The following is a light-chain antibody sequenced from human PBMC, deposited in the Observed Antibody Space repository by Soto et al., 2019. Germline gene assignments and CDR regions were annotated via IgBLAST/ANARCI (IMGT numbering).Light chain of an antibody. Sequence: IVMTQSPATLSVSPGERATLSCRASQTVNSNLAWYQQRPGQAPRLLISGASTRAPGIPARFSGSGSGTEFTLTISSLQSEDFAVYYCQQYNNWPPWTFGQGTRVEI. V-gene: IGKV3-15*01. CDR2: GAS. J-gene: IGKJ1*01. CDR1: QTVNSN. CDR3: QQYNNWPPWT.